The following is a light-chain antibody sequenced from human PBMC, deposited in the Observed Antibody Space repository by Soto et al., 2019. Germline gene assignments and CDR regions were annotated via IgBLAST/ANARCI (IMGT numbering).Light chain of an antibody. J-gene: IGLJ2*01. V-gene: IGLV2-11*01. CDR3: CSYAGSVI. CDR2: DVS. Sequence: QSALTQPRAVSGSPGQSVTISCTGTSSDVGGYNDVSWYQQYPGKAPKLMIYDVSKRPSGVPDRFSGSKSGNTASLTVSGLQADDEAEYYCCSYAGSVIFGGGTEVTVL. CDR1: SSDVGGYND.